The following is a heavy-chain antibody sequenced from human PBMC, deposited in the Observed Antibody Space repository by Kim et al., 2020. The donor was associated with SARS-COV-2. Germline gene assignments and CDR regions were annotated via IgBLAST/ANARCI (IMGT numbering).Heavy chain of an antibody. CDR1: GFTVSSNY. V-gene: IGHV3-66*02. CDR3: ARDLRRSNGPRGVGAFDI. CDR2: IYSGGST. D-gene: IGHD3-10*01. Sequence: GGSLRLSCAASGFTVSSNYMSWVRQAPGKGLEWVSVIYSGGSTYYADSVKGRFTISRDNSKNTLYLQMNSLRAEDTAVYYCARDLRRSNGPRGVGAFDICCQGTMVTVSS. J-gene: IGHJ3*02.